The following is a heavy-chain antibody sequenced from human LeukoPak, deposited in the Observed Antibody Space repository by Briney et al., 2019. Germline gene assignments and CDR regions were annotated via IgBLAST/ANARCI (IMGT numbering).Heavy chain of an antibody. D-gene: IGHD3-10*01. V-gene: IGHV4-39*01. Sequence: SETLSLTCTVSGGSISCSSYYWVWIRQPPGKGLEWIGTIYYTGSPYYNPSLKSRVTISIDTSKNQFSLKLSSVTAADTAVYYCARRGGYYGSGKTYWFDPWGQGTLVTVSS. CDR2: IYYTGSP. CDR3: ARRGGYYGSGKTYWFDP. CDR1: GGSISCSSYY. J-gene: IGHJ5*02.